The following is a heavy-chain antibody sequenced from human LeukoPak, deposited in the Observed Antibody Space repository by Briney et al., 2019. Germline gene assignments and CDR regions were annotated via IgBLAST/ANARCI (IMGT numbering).Heavy chain of an antibody. V-gene: IGHV3-21*01. Sequence: PGGSLRLSCAASGFTFSSHSMNWVRQAPGKGLEWVSSISSSSSYIYYADSVKGRFTISRDNAKNSLYLQMNSLRAEDAAVYYCARPEAYGDYGWSQGTLVTVSS. J-gene: IGHJ4*02. CDR3: ARPEAYGDYG. CDR2: ISSSSSYI. CDR1: GFTFSSHS. D-gene: IGHD4-17*01.